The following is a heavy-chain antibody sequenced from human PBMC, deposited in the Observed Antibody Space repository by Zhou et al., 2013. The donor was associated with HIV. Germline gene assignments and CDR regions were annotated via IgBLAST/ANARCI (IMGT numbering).Heavy chain of an antibody. CDR3: ARGHYGSDYYYYYYMDV. Sequence: QVQLVQSGAEVKKPGASVKVSCKASGYTFTTYGITWVRQAPGQGLEWMGWISAYNGNTNYARKLQGRVTMTTDTSTSTAYMELSSLRSEDTAVYYCARGHYGSDYYYYYYMDVWGKGTTVTVSS. J-gene: IGHJ6*03. CDR2: ISAYNGNT. D-gene: IGHD3-10*01. CDR1: GYTFTTYG. V-gene: IGHV1-18*01.